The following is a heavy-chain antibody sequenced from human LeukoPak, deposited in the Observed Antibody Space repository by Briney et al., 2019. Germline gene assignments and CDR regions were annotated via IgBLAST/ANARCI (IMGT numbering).Heavy chain of an antibody. CDR2: ISSNGGST. D-gene: IGHD3-22*01. Sequence: GGSLRLSCAASGFTFSLYAMHWVRQAPGKGLEYVSAISSNGGSTYYANSVKGRFTISRDNSKNTLSLQMGSLRSEDVAVYYCARLVRTPYDAFEFWGPGTMVTVSS. CDR3: ARLVRTPYDAFEF. J-gene: IGHJ3*01. CDR1: GFTFSLYA. V-gene: IGHV3-64*01.